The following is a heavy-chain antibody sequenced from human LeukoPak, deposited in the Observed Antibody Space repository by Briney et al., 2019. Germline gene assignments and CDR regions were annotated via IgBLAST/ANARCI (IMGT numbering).Heavy chain of an antibody. D-gene: IGHD3-22*01. CDR2: INHSGST. J-gene: IGHJ3*02. CDR1: GGSISSGSYY. V-gene: IGHV4-39*07. Sequence: SQTLSLTCTVSGGSISSGSYYWSWIRQPPGKGLEWIGEINHSGSTNYNPSLKSRVTISVDTSKNQFSLKLSSVTAADTAVYYCARGRRSITMIVVLTHKDAFDIWGQGTMVTVSS. CDR3: ARGRRSITMIVVLTHKDAFDI.